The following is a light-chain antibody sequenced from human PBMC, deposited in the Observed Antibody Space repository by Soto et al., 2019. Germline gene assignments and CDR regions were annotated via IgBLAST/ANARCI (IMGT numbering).Light chain of an antibody. Sequence: QSALTQPASVSGSPGQSITIFCTGTSYTIGGYNVVSWYQQHPGKAPKVIIYEGIKRPSGVSNRFSGSISGSTASLTISGLQAEDEADYYCCSYVGATTYVFGTGTKLTVL. V-gene: IGLV2-23*01. CDR2: EGI. CDR3: CSYVGATTYV. CDR1: SYTIGGYNV. J-gene: IGLJ1*01.